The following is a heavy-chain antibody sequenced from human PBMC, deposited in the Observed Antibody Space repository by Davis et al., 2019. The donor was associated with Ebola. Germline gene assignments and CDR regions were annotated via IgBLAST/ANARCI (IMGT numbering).Heavy chain of an antibody. CDR2: INPNSGGT. Sequence: ASVKVSCKASGYTFTGYYMHWVRQAPGQGLEWMGWINPNSGGTNYAQKFQGRVTMTRDTSISTAYMELSRLRSEDTAVYYCARKAGPYGRNWFDPWGQGTLVTVSS. V-gene: IGHV1-2*02. CDR1: GYTFTGYY. J-gene: IGHJ5*02. D-gene: IGHD4-17*01. CDR3: ARKAGPYGRNWFDP.